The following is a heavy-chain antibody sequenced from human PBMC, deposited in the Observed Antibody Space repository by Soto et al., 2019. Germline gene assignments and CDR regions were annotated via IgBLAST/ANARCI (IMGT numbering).Heavy chain of an antibody. CDR1: GFTFSTSV. CDR3: AKMSSTGWLLDY. Sequence: QVQLVESGGGVVQPGRSLRLSCAASGFTFSTSVIHWVRQAPGKGLEWVAVTSYDERNKYYADSVKGRFTEFRDNSKNTLYLQMNSLRVEDTAMYFCAKMSSTGWLLDYWGQGTLVTVSS. CDR2: TSYDERNK. V-gene: IGHV3-30*18. J-gene: IGHJ4*02. D-gene: IGHD6-19*01.